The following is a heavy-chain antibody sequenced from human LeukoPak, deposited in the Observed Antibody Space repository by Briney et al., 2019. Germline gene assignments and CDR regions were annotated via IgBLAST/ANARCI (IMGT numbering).Heavy chain of an antibody. CDR1: GFTFSSYG. Sequence: PGGSLRLSCAASGFTFSSYGMSWVRQAPGKGLEWVSAISRRGDSTYYADSVKGRFTISRDNSKNTLYLQMNSLRAEDTAVYYCAKALSGAAGAPGYDYWGQGTLVTVSS. CDR2: ISRRGDST. V-gene: IGHV3-23*01. J-gene: IGHJ4*02. CDR3: AKALSGAAGAPGYDY. D-gene: IGHD6-13*01.